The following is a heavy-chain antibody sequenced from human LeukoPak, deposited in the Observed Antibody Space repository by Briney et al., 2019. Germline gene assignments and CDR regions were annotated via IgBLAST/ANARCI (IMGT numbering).Heavy chain of an antibody. J-gene: IGHJ4*02. CDR2: ISSSGGTM. V-gene: IGHV3-48*03. D-gene: IGHD2-21*02. Sequence: GGSLRLSCAASGFTFSSYAMSWVRQAPGKGLEGVSYISSSGGTMYYADSVKGRFTISRDNAKNSLYLQMNSLRAEDTAVYYCARVAYCAGDCHHMDSWGQGTLVTVSS. CDR1: GFTFSSYA. CDR3: ARVAYCAGDCHHMDS.